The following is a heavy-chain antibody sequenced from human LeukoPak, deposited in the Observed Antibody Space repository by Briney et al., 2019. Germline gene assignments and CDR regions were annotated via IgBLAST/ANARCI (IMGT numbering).Heavy chain of an antibody. Sequence: PGGSLRLSCAASGSTFSDYYMSWIRQAPGKGLEWVSYIISSGSTIYYADSVRGRFTISRDNAKNSLYLQMNSLRAEDTAVYYCARMLLNWFDPWGQGTLVTVSS. J-gene: IGHJ5*02. CDR3: ARMLLNWFDP. CDR2: IISSGSTI. CDR1: GSTFSDYY. V-gene: IGHV3-11*04. D-gene: IGHD3-16*01.